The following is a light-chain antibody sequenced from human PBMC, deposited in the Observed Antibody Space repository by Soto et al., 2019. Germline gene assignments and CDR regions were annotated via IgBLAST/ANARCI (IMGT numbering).Light chain of an antibody. V-gene: IGKV3-15*01. CDR3: QQYDNWPWT. CDR2: GAS. Sequence: EIVLTQSPATLSLSPGERATLSCRASQSLSSYLAWYQQKPGQAPRLLIYGASRRATGLPARFSGSGSGTDFTLTISSLQSEDFAVYYCQQYDNWPWTFGQGTKVDI. CDR1: QSLSSY. J-gene: IGKJ1*01.